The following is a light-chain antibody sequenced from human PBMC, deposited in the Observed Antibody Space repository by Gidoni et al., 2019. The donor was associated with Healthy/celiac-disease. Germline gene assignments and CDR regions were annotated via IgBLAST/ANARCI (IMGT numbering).Light chain of an antibody. V-gene: IGKV4-1*01. J-gene: IGKJ4*01. CDR3: QQYYSTPLT. CDR1: QSVLYSSNNKNY. Sequence: IVMTQYPDALAGSRGERATIHCKSSQSVLYSSNNKNYLAWYQQKPGQPPKLLIYWASTRESGVPDRFSGSGSGTDFTLTISSLQAEDVAVYYCQQYYSTPLTFGGGTKVEIK. CDR2: WAS.